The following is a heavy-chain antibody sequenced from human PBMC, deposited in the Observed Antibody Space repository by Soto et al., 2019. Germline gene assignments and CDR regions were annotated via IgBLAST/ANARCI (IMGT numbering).Heavy chain of an antibody. D-gene: IGHD1-1*01. J-gene: IGHJ4*02. CDR2: IYYSGNT. V-gene: IGHV4-39*01. Sequence: SETLSLTCTVSGGSLGSSSYYWGWIRQSPGKGLEWIGNIYYSGNTFYNPSLKSRVTISVDTSKNQFYLHLSSVTAADTAIFYCASIAAPGTTHFDFWGQGALVTVSS. CDR1: GGSLGSSSYY. CDR3: ASIAAPGTTHFDF.